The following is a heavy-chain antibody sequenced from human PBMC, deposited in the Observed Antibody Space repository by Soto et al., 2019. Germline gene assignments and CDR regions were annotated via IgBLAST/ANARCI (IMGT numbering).Heavy chain of an antibody. J-gene: IGHJ4*02. Sequence: QVQLVESGGGVVQPGRSLRLSCAASGFTFSSYGMHWVRQAPGKGLEWVAVIWYDGSNKYYADSVKGRFTISRDNSKNTLYLQMNILRAEDTAVYYCARGVGGSSSTDYFDYWGQGTLVTVSS. D-gene: IGHD6-6*01. CDR1: GFTFSSYG. V-gene: IGHV3-33*01. CDR3: ARGVGGSSSTDYFDY. CDR2: IWYDGSNK.